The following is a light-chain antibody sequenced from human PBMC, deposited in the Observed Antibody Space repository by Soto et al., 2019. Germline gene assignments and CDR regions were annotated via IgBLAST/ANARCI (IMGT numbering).Light chain of an antibody. J-gene: IGKJ4*01. Sequence: EILITQAPATLSVSPGERTNISCRASQSVSSNVAWYQQIPGQAPRLLIYGASSRATGIPDRFSGSVSGTDFTLTISRLEPEEFAVYDGQQYGSSQLTFGGGTKVDIK. CDR2: GAS. CDR3: QQYGSSQLT. V-gene: IGKV3-20*01. CDR1: QSVSSN.